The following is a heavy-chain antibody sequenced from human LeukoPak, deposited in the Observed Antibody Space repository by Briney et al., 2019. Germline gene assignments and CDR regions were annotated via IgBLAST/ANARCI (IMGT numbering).Heavy chain of an antibody. V-gene: IGHV3-48*03. CDR3: ARDSELAGDRSEY. J-gene: IGHJ4*02. D-gene: IGHD1-7*01. CDR1: GFTLSSYE. Sequence: QPGGSLRLSCAASGFTLSSYEMNWVRQAPGKGLEWVSHISTGGTTLYEDSVKGRFTISRDDAKNSLYLQMNSLRAEDTAIYYCARDSELAGDRSEYWGQGTLVTASS. CDR2: ISTGGTTL.